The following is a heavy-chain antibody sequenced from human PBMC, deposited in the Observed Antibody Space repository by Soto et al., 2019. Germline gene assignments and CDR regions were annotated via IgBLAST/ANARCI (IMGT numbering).Heavy chain of an antibody. V-gene: IGHV4-39*01. CDR2: IYYSGST. Sequence: SVTLSLTCTVSGGSISSSSYYWGWIRQPPRKGLEWIGSIYYSGSTYYNPSLKSRVTISVDTSKNQFSLKLSSVTAADTAVYYCATQEVGGSYVYTFDPWGQGTLVTVSS. CDR3: ATQEVGGSYVYTFDP. J-gene: IGHJ5*02. CDR1: GGSISSSSYY. D-gene: IGHD1-26*01.